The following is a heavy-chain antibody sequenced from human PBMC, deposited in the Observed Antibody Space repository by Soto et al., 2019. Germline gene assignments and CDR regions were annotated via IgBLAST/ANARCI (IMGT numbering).Heavy chain of an antibody. CDR3: AAGRGGGGY. J-gene: IGHJ4*02. Sequence: EVQLVESGGGLIQPGGSLRLSCAVSGFTVSNNYMSWVRQAPGKGLEGVSVIYSGGYTAYGDSVKGRFTISRDNSKNTPYLKMNSRGADAAGVFFLAAGRGGGGYWGQGTLVTVSS. CDR1: GFTVSNNY. V-gene: IGHV3-53*01. D-gene: IGHD3-10*01. CDR2: IYSGGYT.